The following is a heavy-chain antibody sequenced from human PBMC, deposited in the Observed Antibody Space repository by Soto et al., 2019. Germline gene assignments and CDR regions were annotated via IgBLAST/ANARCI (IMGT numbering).Heavy chain of an antibody. CDR2: IVPIYRTA. J-gene: IGHJ4*02. Sequence: SVKVSCKASGYTFTGYYMHWVRQAPGQGLEWMGWIVPIYRTADYAQKFQGRVTITADESARTAYMELRSLKSQDTAVYYCARDSGAKLSSSWGQGTLVTVSS. D-gene: IGHD6-13*01. V-gene: IGHV1-69*13. CDR1: GYTFTGYY. CDR3: ARDSGAKLSSS.